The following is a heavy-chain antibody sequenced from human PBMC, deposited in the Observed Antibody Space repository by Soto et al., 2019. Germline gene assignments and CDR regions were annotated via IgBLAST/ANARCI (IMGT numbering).Heavy chain of an antibody. Sequence: PSETLSLTCAVYGGSFSGYYWTWIRQPPGTGLEWIGEINHSGSTNYNPSLKSRVTISVDTSKNQFSLKLTSVTAADTAVYYCARDKITARFDDWGKEPLVTVP. J-gene: IGHJ4*02. CDR3: ARDKITARFDD. D-gene: IGHD3-10*01. CDR2: INHSGST. CDR1: GGSFSGYY. V-gene: IGHV4-34*01.